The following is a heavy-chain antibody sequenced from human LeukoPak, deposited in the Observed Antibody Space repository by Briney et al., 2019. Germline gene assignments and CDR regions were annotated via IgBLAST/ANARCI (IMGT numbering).Heavy chain of an antibody. Sequence: PGGSLRLSCAASGFTFSNYGMHWVRQAPGKGLEWVAVISYGGSNKYYADAVKGRFTISRDDPKNTLYLQMNSLRTEDTAVYYCAKDLGIAVAGEPNYFDDWGQGTLVTVSS. D-gene: IGHD6-19*01. CDR2: ISYGGSNK. V-gene: IGHV3-30*18. CDR1: GFTFSNYG. CDR3: AKDLGIAVAGEPNYFDD. J-gene: IGHJ4*02.